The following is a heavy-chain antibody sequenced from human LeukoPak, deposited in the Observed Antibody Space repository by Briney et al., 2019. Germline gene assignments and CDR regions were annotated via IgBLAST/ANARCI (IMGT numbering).Heavy chain of an antibody. CDR1: GYTFTGYY. D-gene: IGHD6-13*01. V-gene: IGHV1-2*02. J-gene: IGHJ4*02. Sequence: GASVKVSCKASGYTFTGYYMHWVRQAPGQGLEWMGWINPNSGGTNYAQKFQGRVTMTRDTSISTAYMELSRLRSDDTAVYYCARPPAMGSWKGYYFDYWGQGTLVTVSS. CDR2: INPNSGGT. CDR3: ARPPAMGSWKGYYFDY.